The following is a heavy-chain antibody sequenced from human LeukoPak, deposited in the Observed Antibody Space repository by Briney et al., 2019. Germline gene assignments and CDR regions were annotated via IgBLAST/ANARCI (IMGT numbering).Heavy chain of an antibody. CDR1: GFTFSNYA. J-gene: IGHJ5*02. Sequence: GGSLRLSCAASGFTFSNYAMHWVRQAPGKGLEWVAVISYDGSSKYYADSVKGRFTISRDNSKNTLYLQMNSLRAEDTAVYYCARGGGYCSSTSCDTAFDPWGQGTLVTVSS. CDR2: ISYDGSSK. CDR3: ARGGGYCSSTSCDTAFDP. V-gene: IGHV3-30-3*01. D-gene: IGHD2-2*02.